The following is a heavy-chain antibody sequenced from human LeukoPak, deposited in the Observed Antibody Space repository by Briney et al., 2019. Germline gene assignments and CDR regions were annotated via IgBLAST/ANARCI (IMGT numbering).Heavy chain of an antibody. Sequence: ASVKVSCKASGYTFTGYYIHWVRQAPGQGLEWMGWINPNSGGTNYAQKFQGSVTMTRDTSINTAYMELSSLRSDDTAVYYCAREMGSGSYYRNWYFDLWGRGTLVTVSS. J-gene: IGHJ2*01. CDR1: GYTFTGYY. CDR2: INPNSGGT. CDR3: AREMGSGSYYRNWYFDL. D-gene: IGHD3-10*01. V-gene: IGHV1-2*02.